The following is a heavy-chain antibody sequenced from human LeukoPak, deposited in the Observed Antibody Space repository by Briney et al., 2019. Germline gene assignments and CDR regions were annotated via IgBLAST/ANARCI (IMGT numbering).Heavy chain of an antibody. CDR2: IWYDGSNK. V-gene: IGHV3-33*01. CDR3: ARGRLRYCSGGSCYSGYFDY. J-gene: IGHJ4*02. D-gene: IGHD2-15*01. Sequence: GSLRLSCAASGFTFSSYGMHWVRQAPGKGLEWVAVIWYDGSNKYYADSVKGRFTISRDNSKNTLYLQMNSLRAEDTAVYYCARGRLRYCSGGSCYSGYFDYWGQGTLVTVSS. CDR1: GFTFSSYG.